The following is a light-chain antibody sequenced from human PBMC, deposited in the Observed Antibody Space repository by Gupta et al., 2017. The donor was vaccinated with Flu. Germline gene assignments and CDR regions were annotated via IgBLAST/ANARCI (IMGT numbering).Light chain of an antibody. CDR3: NSSKSRSTWWV. Sequence: QSALTQPASVSWSPGQSITISCSGTSSDFGRSDSVSWYQQHPDKAPKLIIFDDTNRASGVPSRFSGSKSGTTDSLTIYGVQAEDEADYYCNSSKSRSTWWVFGTGTNLTVL. CDR2: DDT. J-gene: IGLJ3*02. V-gene: IGLV2-14*01. CDR1: SSDFGRSDS.